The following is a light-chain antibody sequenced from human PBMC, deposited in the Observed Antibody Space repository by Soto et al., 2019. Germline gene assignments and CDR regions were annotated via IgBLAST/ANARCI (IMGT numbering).Light chain of an antibody. CDR3: ATWDDSLRGGV. J-gene: IGLJ3*02. V-gene: IGLV1-47*01. Sequence: QSVLTQPPSASGTPRQRVTISCSGSSSNIGSNYVYWYQQLPGTAPKLLIYRNNQRTSGVPDRFSGSKSGTSASLAISGLRSEYEADYFCATWDDSLRGGVFGGGTKLTVL. CDR2: RNN. CDR1: SSNIGSNY.